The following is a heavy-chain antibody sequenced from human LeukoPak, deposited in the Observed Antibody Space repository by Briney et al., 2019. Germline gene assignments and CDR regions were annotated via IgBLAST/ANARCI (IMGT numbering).Heavy chain of an antibody. J-gene: IGHJ4*02. CDR1: GGTFSSYA. V-gene: IGHV1-69*04. Sequence: ASVKVSCKASGGTFSSYAISWVRQAPGQGLEWMGRIIPILGIANYAQKFQGRVTITADKSTSTAYMELSSLRSEDTAVYYCARMGCPRYSGSCCYWGQGTLVTVSS. D-gene: IGHD1-26*01. CDR3: ARMGCPRYSGSCCY. CDR2: IIPILGIA.